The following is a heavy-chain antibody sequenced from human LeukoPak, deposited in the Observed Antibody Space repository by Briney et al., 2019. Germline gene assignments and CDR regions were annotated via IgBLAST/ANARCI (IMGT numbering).Heavy chain of an antibody. CDR3: AIAYGSGSFYRAFAY. J-gene: IGHJ4*02. D-gene: IGHD3-10*01. Sequence: PGGSLRLSCAASGFNVAAYAMYWVRQPPGKSLEWVSLISGDSDNKYSAASVKGRFAISRDNSKNSLYLQMNSLTTEDTALYYCAIAYGSGSFYRAFAYWGQGALVTVFS. CDR2: ISGDSDNK. V-gene: IGHV3-43*02. CDR1: GFNVAAYA.